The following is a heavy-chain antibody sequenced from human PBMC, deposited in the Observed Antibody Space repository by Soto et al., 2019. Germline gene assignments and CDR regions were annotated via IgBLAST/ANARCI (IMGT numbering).Heavy chain of an antibody. CDR3: ASSYGSGYRDFDY. CDR2: VNPILSMS. J-gene: IGHJ4*02. V-gene: IGHV1-69*02. D-gene: IGHD3-10*01. CDR1: GDTFNFYS. Sequence: QVQLVQSGAEVKRPGSSVKVSCKASGDTFNFYSINWVRQAPGVGLEWVGRVNPILSMSNYAQRFQGRVTVPADKSTSTAYMELRSLRSGDTATYYGASSYGSGYRDFDYWGQGALVTVSS.